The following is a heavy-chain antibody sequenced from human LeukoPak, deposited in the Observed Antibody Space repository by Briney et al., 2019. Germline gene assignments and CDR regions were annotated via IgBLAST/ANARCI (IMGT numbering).Heavy chain of an antibody. Sequence: GGSLRLSCAASGFTFSNYWMHWVRQAPGKGLVWVSRIRGDGSSTAYADSVKGRSTISRDNAKNTLYLQMNSLRAEDTAVYYCARVYLAMDVWGKGTTVTVSS. CDR1: GFTFSNYW. CDR3: ARVYLAMDV. V-gene: IGHV3-74*01. CDR2: IRGDGSST. J-gene: IGHJ6*03. D-gene: IGHD2-8*01.